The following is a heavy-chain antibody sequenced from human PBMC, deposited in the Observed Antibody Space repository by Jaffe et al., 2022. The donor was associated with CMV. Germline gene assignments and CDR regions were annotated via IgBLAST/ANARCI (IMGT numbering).Heavy chain of an antibody. CDR2: ISSSSSYI. CDR3: ARGEGVLRFLEWLFHFDY. Sequence: EVQLVESGGGLVKPGGSLRLSCAASGFTFSSYSMNWVRQAPGKGLEWVSSISSSSSYIYYADSVKGRFTISRDNAKNSLYLQMNSLRAEDTAVYYCARGEGVLRFLEWLFHFDYWGQGTLVTVSS. D-gene: IGHD3-3*01. J-gene: IGHJ4*02. V-gene: IGHV3-21*01. CDR1: GFTFSSYS.